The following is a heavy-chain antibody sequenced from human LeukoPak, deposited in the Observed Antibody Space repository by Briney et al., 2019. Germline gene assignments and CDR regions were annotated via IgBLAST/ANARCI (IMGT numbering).Heavy chain of an antibody. D-gene: IGHD3-22*01. CDR1: GGSISSSNW. CDR2: IYHSGST. J-gene: IGHJ3*02. Sequence: SGTLSLTCAVSGGSISSSNWWSWVRQPPGKGLEWIGEIYHSGSTNYNPSLKSRVTISVDKSKNQFSLKLSSVTAADTAVYYCARTRTYYYDSSGYLDDAFDIWGQGTMVTVSS. V-gene: IGHV4-4*02. CDR3: ARTRTYYYDSSGYLDDAFDI.